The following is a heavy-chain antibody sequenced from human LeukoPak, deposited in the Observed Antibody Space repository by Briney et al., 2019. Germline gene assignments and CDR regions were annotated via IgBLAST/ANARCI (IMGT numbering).Heavy chain of an antibody. V-gene: IGHV3-11*04. D-gene: IGHD3-22*01. CDR2: ISSSGSTI. CDR3: ARSGPYDSHWPLDY. Sequence: GGSLRLSCAASGFTFSDYYMSWIRQAPGKGLEWVSYISSSGSTIYYADSVKGRFTISRDNAKNSLHLQMNSLRAEDTAVYYCARSGPYDSHWPLDYWGQGTLVTVSS. J-gene: IGHJ4*02. CDR1: GFTFSDYY.